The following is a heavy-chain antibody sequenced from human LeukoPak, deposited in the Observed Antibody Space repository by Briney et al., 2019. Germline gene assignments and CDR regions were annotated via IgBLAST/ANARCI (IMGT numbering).Heavy chain of an antibody. CDR3: ARGRGKLTTIPDY. V-gene: IGHV1-2*02. CDR2: INPNSGGT. CDR1: GYTFTGYY. D-gene: IGHD3-22*01. J-gene: IGHJ4*02. Sequence: GASVKVSCKASGYTFTGYYMHWVRQAPGQGLEWMGWINPNSGGTNYAQKFQGRVTMNRDTSISTAYMELSRLRSDDTAVYYCARGRGKLTTIPDYWGQGTLVTVSS.